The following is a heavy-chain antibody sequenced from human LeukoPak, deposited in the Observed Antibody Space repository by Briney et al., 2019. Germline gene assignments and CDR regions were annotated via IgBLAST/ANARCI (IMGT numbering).Heavy chain of an antibody. Sequence: ASVKVSCKASGYTFTSYAMHWVRQAPGQRLEWMGWINAGNGNTKYSQELQGRVTITRDTSASTAYMELSSLRSEDMAVYYCARGGIAGYYDSSGSDYWGQGTLVTVSS. V-gene: IGHV1-3*03. CDR1: GYTFTSYA. J-gene: IGHJ4*02. CDR2: INAGNGNT. CDR3: ARGGIAGYYDSSGSDY. D-gene: IGHD3-22*01.